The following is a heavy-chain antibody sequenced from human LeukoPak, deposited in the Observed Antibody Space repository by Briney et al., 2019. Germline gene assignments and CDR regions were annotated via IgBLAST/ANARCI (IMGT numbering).Heavy chain of an antibody. CDR1: GGSISSYY. V-gene: IGHV4-4*07. D-gene: IGHD3-22*01. CDR2: IYISGST. CDR3: ARLKYYYDSSGSRAEYFQH. Sequence: PSETLSLTCTVSGGSISSYYWSWIRQPAGKGLEWIGRIYISGSTNYNPSLKSRVTMSVDTSKNQFSLKLSSVTAADTAVYYCARLKYYYDSSGSRAEYFQHWGQGTLVTASS. J-gene: IGHJ1*01.